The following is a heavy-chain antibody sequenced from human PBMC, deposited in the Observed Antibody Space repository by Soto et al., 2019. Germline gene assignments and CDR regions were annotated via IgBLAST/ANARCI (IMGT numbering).Heavy chain of an antibody. J-gene: IGHJ4*02. V-gene: IGHV3-33*01. CDR1: GFTFSSYG. CDR3: ARDRPRDSSSWYPDY. D-gene: IGHD6-13*01. Sequence: GGSLRLSCAASGFTFSSYGMHWVRQAPGKGLEWVAVIWSDGSNKYYADSVKGRLTISRDNSKNTLYLQMNSLGAEDTAVYYCARDRPRDSSSWYPDYWGQGTLVTVSS. CDR2: IWSDGSNK.